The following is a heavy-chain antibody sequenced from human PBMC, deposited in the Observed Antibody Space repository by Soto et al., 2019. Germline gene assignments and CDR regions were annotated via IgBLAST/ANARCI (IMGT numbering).Heavy chain of an antibody. CDR1: GGSFSGYY. CDR3: ATATVRGVMNY. CDR2: INHSGST. Sequence: PSETLSLTCAVYGGSFSGYYWSWIRQPPGKGLEWIGEINHSGSTNYNPSLKSRVTISVDTSKNQFSLKLSSVTAADTAVYYCATATVRGVMNYWGQGTLVTVSS. V-gene: IGHV4-34*01. D-gene: IGHD3-10*01. J-gene: IGHJ4*02.